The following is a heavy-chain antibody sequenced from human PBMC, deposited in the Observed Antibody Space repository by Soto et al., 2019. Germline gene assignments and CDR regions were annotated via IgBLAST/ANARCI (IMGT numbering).Heavy chain of an antibody. CDR3: ARVFGGTYGGGLDS. D-gene: IGHD1-26*01. J-gene: IGHJ4*02. CDR1: GFTFSTYP. V-gene: IGHV3-30-3*01. Sequence: QVQLVESGGGVVQPGRSLRLSCAASGFTFSTYPMHWVRQAPGKGLEWVAVISYDGSNKYYADSVKGRFTVSRDNSKNTLFLQMNSLRADDTALYYCARVFGGTYGGGLDSWGQGTLVTVSS. CDR2: ISYDGSNK.